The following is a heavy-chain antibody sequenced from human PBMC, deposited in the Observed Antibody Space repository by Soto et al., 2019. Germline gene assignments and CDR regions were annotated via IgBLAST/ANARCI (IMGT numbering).Heavy chain of an antibody. CDR3: ARGGGCDDLDY. J-gene: IGHJ4*02. Sequence: QVQLVQSGAEVKKPGSSVKVSCKASGYTFTSYGINWVRQATGPGLEGMGWVKPNSDNTGYAQKFKGRVTMTRNTSISTAYMELSSLRSEDTAVYYCARGGGCDDLDYLCQGTLVTVSS. V-gene: IGHV1-8*01. D-gene: IGHD6-19*01. CDR1: GYTFTSYG. CDR2: VKPNSDNT.